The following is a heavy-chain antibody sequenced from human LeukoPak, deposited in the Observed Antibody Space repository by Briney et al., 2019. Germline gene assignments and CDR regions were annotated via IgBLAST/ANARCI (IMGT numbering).Heavy chain of an antibody. J-gene: IGHJ4*02. D-gene: IGHD3-3*01. CDR2: MYYSGST. CDR3: ASSHPLGSNNDYYTPFDY. Sequence: SETLSLTCTVSGGSISNYYWSWIRQPPGKGLERIGYMYYSGSTNYNPSLKSRVTISVDTSKNQFSLKLRSVTAADTAVYYCASSHPLGSNNDYYTPFDYWGQGTLVTVSS. V-gene: IGHV4-59*01. CDR1: GGSISNYY.